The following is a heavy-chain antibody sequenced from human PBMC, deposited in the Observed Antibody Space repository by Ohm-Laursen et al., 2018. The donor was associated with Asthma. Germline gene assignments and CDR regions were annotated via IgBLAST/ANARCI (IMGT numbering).Heavy chain of an antibody. J-gene: IGHJ3*02. CDR3: ARVSTTSDAFDI. D-gene: IGHD2/OR15-2a*01. CDR1: GGSISSGGYY. Sequence: SQTLSLTCAVSGGSISSGGYYWSWIRQHPGKGLEWIGYIYYSGSTYYNPSLKSRVTISVDTSKNQFSLKLSSVTAADTAVYYCARVSTTSDAFDIWGQGTMVTVSS. V-gene: IGHV4-31*11. CDR2: IYYSGST.